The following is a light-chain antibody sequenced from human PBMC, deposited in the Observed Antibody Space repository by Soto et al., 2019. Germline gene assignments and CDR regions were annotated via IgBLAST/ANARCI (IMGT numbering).Light chain of an antibody. CDR2: GTS. Sequence: EIVLTQSPGTLSLSPGERATLSCRASQSVSGSYLVWYQQRPGQPPRLLIYGTSNRAAGIPDRFTGTGSGKDFTLTIFRLEPEDSAVYYCQQYGSSAPTFGGGTKVDIK. CDR1: QSVSGSY. V-gene: IGKV3-20*01. J-gene: IGKJ4*01. CDR3: QQYGSSAPT.